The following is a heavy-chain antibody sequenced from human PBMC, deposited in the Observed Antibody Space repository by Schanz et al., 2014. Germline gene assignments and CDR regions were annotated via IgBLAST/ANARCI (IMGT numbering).Heavy chain of an antibody. Sequence: QVQLVQSEAEVKKPGSPVKVSCKSSGGTFSSYAISWVRQAPGQGLEWMGRIIPILGIATYAQKFQGRLTITADKSTSTAYMELSSLRSEDTAMYYGARDYYDSSGYYYCDYWGQGTLVTVSS. CDR1: GGTFSSYA. CDR2: IIPILGIA. D-gene: IGHD3-22*01. V-gene: IGHV1-69*04. J-gene: IGHJ4*02. CDR3: ARDYYDSSGYYYCDY.